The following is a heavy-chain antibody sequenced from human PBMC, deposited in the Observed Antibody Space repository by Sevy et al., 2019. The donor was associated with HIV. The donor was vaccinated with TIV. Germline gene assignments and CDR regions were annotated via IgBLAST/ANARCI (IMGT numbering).Heavy chain of an antibody. CDR2: INPDSGGP. CDR3: VRDDRDGYFEY. Sequence: ASVKVSCKASGYTFTCYYRHWMRQAPGQGLEWMGWINPDSGGPIYAPKFQGRVTLTRDTSISTAYMDLSRLKSDDTAVYYCVRDDRDGYFEYWGQGTLVTVS. J-gene: IGHJ4*02. V-gene: IGHV1-2*02. CDR1: GYTFTCYY.